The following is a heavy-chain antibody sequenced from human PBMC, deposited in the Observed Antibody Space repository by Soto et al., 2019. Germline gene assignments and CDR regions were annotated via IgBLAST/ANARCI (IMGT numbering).Heavy chain of an antibody. V-gene: IGHV4-30-2*01. J-gene: IGHJ4*02. Sequence: SETLSLTCAVSGGSISSGGYAWAWIRQPPGKGLEWVGYIYQSGSTYYDPSLKSRVTIAADRSKNQFSLNLASVTAADTAVYYCARSYSGGDAYFDYWGQGTVVTVSS. CDR3: ARSYSGGDAYFDY. D-gene: IGHD2-21*02. CDR2: IYQSGST. CDR1: GGSISSGGYA.